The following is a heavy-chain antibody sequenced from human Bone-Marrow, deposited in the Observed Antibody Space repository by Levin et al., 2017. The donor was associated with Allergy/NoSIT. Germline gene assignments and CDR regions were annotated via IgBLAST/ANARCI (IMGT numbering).Heavy chain of an antibody. CDR1: GFNVSPHW. V-gene: IGHV3-74*03. J-gene: IGHJ3*02. CDR2: INSDGRST. D-gene: IGHD2-2*01. CDR3: ARDCCSWDAFDI. Sequence: LGESLKISCTASGFNVSPHWMHWVRQAPGKGLVWVSRINSDGRSTEYADSVKGRFTISRDNAKNTVYLQMNSLRGEDTAVYYCARDCCSWDAFDIWGQGTVVTVSS.